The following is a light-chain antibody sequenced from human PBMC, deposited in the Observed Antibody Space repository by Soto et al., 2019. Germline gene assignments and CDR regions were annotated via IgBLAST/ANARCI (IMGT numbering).Light chain of an antibody. CDR3: QKYSSVPV. CDR1: QGIRNF. CDR2: AAS. V-gene: IGKV1-27*01. Sequence: DIQMTQSPTSLSASVGDRVTITCRASQGIRNFVAWYQQKPGKAPKLLIYAASTLQSGVPSRFSGSGSGTDFTLTMNSLQPEDVATYSCQKYSSVPVFGPGTKGEIK. J-gene: IGKJ3*01.